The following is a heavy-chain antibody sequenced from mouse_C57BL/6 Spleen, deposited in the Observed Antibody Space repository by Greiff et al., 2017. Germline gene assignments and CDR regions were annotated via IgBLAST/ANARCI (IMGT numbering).Heavy chain of an antibody. V-gene: IGHV5-17*01. Sequence: EVQVVESGGGLVKPGGSLKLSCAASGFTFSDYGMHWVRQAPEKGLEWVAYISRGSSTIYYADTVQGRFTLSRDNAKNTLFLQMTSLRSEDTAMYYCARRGRDHYAMDYWGQGTSVTVSS. CDR1: GFTFSDYG. CDR2: ISRGSSTI. J-gene: IGHJ4*01. CDR3: ARRGRDHYAMDY.